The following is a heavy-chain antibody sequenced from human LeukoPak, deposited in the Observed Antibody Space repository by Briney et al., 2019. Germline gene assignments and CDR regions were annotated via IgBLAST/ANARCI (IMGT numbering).Heavy chain of an antibody. CDR3: ARDLKYCSSTSCYPPSDDYFDY. CDR1: GFTYSSYW. V-gene: IGHV3-21*01. CDR2: ISSSSSYI. J-gene: IGHJ4*02. Sequence: GGSLRLSCAASGFTYSSYWMRWVRQAPGKGLEWVSSISSSSSYIYYADSVKGRFTISRDNAKNSLYLQMNSLRAEDTAVYYCARDLKYCSSTSCYPPSDDYFDYWGQGTLVTVSS. D-gene: IGHD2-2*01.